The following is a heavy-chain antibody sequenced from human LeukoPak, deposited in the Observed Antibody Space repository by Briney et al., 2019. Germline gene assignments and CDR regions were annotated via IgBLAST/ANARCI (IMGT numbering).Heavy chain of an antibody. CDR1: GGSISSYY. CDR2: IYYSGST. Sequence: SETLSLTCTVSGGSISSYYWSWIRQPPGKGLEWIGYIYYSGSTNYNPSLKSRVTISVDTSKNQFSLKLSSVTAADTAVYYCARHMSSSWGWYFDLWGRGTLVTVSS. D-gene: IGHD6-13*01. CDR3: ARHMSSSWGWYFDL. V-gene: IGHV4-59*08. J-gene: IGHJ2*01.